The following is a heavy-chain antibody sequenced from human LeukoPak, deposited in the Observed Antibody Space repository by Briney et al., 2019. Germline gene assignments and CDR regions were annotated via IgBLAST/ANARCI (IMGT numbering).Heavy chain of an antibody. CDR2: IGPGPSHT. J-gene: IGHJ4*02. CDR1: GFTFNTYG. Sequence: GGSLRLSCAASGFTFNTYGMNWVRQAPGKGLEWLSYIGPGPSHTYYADSVRGRFVISRDDAKSSLYLQMNSLRAEDTAVYYCAKNSYYYGSGTPEYWGQGTLVTVSS. V-gene: IGHV3-21*04. CDR3: AKNSYYYGSGTPEY. D-gene: IGHD3-10*01.